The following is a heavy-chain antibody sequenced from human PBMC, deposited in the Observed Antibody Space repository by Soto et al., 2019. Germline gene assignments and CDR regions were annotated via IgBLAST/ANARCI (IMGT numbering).Heavy chain of an antibody. CDR3: ASTRDNYDFWSGYYPYGMDV. J-gene: IGHJ6*02. D-gene: IGHD3-3*01. V-gene: IGHV4-39*01. CDR2: IYYSGST. CDR1: GGSISSSSYY. Sequence: SETLSLTCTVSGGSISSSSYYWGWIRQPPGKGLEWIGSIYYSGSTYYNPSLKSRVTISVDTSKNQFSLKLSSVTAADTAVYYFASTRDNYDFWSGYYPYGMDVWGQGTTVTVSS.